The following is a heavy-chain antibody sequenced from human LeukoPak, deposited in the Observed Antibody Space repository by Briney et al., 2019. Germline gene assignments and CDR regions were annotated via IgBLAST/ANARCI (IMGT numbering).Heavy chain of an antibody. Sequence: ASVKVSCKASGYTFTSYYMHWVRQAPGQGLEWMGIINPSGGSTSYAQKFQGRVTMTRDTSTSTVYMELSSLRSEDTAVYYCARARMIYDYVWGSYIDYWGQGTLVTVSS. CDR3: ARARMIYDYVWGSYIDY. V-gene: IGHV1-46*01. D-gene: IGHD3-16*01. J-gene: IGHJ4*02. CDR1: GYTFTSYY. CDR2: INPSGGST.